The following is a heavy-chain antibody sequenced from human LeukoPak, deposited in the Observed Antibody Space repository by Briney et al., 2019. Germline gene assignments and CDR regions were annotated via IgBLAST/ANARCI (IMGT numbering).Heavy chain of an antibody. CDR2: IYYSGST. D-gene: IGHD3-3*02. CDR3: ARFDLSRPRYFDL. J-gene: IGHJ2*01. V-gene: IGHV4-59*08. CDR1: GFTFSNYA. Sequence: GSLRLSCAASGFTFSNYAMSWVRQAPGKGLEWIGYIYYSGSTSYNPSLKSRVTISVDTSKNQFSLKLSSVTAADTAVYYCARFDLSRPRYFDLWGRGTLVTVSS.